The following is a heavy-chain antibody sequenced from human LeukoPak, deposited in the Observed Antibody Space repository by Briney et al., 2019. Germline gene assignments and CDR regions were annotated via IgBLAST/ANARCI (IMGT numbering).Heavy chain of an antibody. J-gene: IGHJ4*02. CDR1: GFTFSTYA. D-gene: IGHD3-22*01. CDR2: ISGSGGST. V-gene: IGHV3-23*01. CDR3: AKRGYDSSGYYGYFDY. Sequence: GGSLRLPCAASGFTFSTYAMSWVRQAPEKGLEWVSVISGSGGSTYYADSVKGRYTISRDNSKNTLYLQMNSLRVEDTAVYYCAKRGYDSSGYYGYFDYWGQGTLVTVSS.